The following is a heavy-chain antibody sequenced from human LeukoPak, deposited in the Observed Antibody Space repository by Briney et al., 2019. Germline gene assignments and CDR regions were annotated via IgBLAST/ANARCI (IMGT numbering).Heavy chain of an antibody. J-gene: IGHJ5*02. CDR2: INWNGGST. Sequence: AGGSLRLSCAASGFTFDDYGMSWVRQAPGKGLEWVSGINWNGGSTGYADSVKGRFTISSDNAKNSLYLQMNSLRAEDTALYYCARDLGFVGRNWFDPWGQGTLVTVSS. CDR1: GFTFDDYG. D-gene: IGHD3-3*01. CDR3: ARDLGFVGRNWFDP. V-gene: IGHV3-20*04.